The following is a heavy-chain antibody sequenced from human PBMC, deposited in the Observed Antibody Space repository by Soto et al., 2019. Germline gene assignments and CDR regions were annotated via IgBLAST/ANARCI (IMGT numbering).Heavy chain of an antibody. D-gene: IGHD6-13*01. J-gene: IGHJ4*02. CDR2: ISYDGNIK. Sequence: QVQLVESGGGVVQPGRSLRLSCAASGLAFRNFGMQWVRQVPGKGLEWVASISYDGNIKKSADSVKGRFTISRDNSXNALYLQMNSLRSEDTAVYYCAKFWGPVTAAVDDYWGQGTLVTVSS. CDR1: GLAFRNFG. V-gene: IGHV3-30*18. CDR3: AKFWGPVTAAVDDY.